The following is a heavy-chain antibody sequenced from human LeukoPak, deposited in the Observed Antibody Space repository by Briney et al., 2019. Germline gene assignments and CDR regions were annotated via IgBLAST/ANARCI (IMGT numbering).Heavy chain of an antibody. D-gene: IGHD6-13*01. CDR3: ARNQGDPGIAAAGFFDY. CDR2: MSYDGINK. J-gene: IGHJ4*02. Sequence: GGCLRLSCAASGFTFETYAIHWVRQAPGKGLEWVAAMSYDGINKHYADSVMGRFTISRDNSKNTLYLQMNSLRPEDTALYYCARNQGDPGIAAAGFFDYWGQGTLVTVSS. CDR1: GFTFETYA. V-gene: IGHV3-30-3*01.